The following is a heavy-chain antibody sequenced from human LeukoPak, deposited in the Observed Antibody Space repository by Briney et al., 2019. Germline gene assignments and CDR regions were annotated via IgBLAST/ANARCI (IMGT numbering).Heavy chain of an antibody. Sequence: PSETLSLTCTVSGGSISSYYWSWIRKPPGKGLEWIGYIYYSGSTHYNPSLKSRVTISVDTSKNQFSLKLSSVTAADTAVYYCATHHSAWVDPWGQGTLVTVSS. CDR1: GGSISSYY. D-gene: IGHD1-26*01. CDR2: IYYSGST. CDR3: ATHHSAWVDP. J-gene: IGHJ5*02. V-gene: IGHV4-59*08.